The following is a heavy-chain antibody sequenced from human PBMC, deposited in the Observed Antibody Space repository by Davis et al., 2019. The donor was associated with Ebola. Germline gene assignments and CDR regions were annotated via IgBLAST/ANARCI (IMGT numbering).Heavy chain of an antibody. J-gene: IGHJ4*02. CDR3: ARENGIWGSYRRTYYFDY. CDR2: ISSSSSTI. CDR1: GFTFSSYS. Sequence: GGSLRLSCAASGFTFSSYSMNWVRQAPGKGLEWVSYISSSSSTIYYADSVKGRFTISRDNAKNSLYLQMNSLRDEDTTVYYCARENGIWGSYRRTYYFDYWGQGTLVTVSS. V-gene: IGHV3-48*02. D-gene: IGHD3-16*02.